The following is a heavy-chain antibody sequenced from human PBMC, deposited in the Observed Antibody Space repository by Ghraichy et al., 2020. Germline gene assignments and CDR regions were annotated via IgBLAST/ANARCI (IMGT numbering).Heavy chain of an antibody. CDR3: GTKFCSGGSCYSVDPLYFYYGMDV. J-gene: IGHJ6*02. CDR2: IYSGGTT. Sequence: GGSLRLSCAVSGFTVSSNYMTWVRQAPGKGLEWVSVIYSGGTTYYADSVKGRFTISRDISKNTLYLQMASLRAEDTAVYYWGTKFCSGGSCYSVDPLYFYYGMDVWGQGTTVTVSS. CDR1: GFTVSSNY. V-gene: IGHV3-66*01. D-gene: IGHD2-15*01.